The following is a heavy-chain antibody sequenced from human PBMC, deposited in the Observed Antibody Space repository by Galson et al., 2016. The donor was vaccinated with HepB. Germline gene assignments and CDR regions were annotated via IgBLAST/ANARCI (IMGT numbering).Heavy chain of an antibody. V-gene: IGHV3-33*08. J-gene: IGHJ4*02. CDR3: ARFGGSLGMDV. Sequence: SLRLSCAASGLTFKNHWMSWVRQAPGKGLEWVALIWYDGSNKHYADSVKGRFTISRDNSKNTLYLQMNSLTAEDTAVYYCARFGGSLGMDVWGQGILVTVSS. CDR2: IWYDGSNK. D-gene: IGHD2-15*01. CDR1: GLTFKNHW.